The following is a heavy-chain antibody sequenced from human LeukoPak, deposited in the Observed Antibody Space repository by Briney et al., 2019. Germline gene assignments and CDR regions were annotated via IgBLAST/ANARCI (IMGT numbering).Heavy chain of an antibody. V-gene: IGHV3-30*04. J-gene: IGHJ4*02. CDR2: ISFDGSKK. D-gene: IGHD3-10*01. CDR1: GFTSSSFA. Sequence: PGGSLRLSCAASGFTSSSFAMHWVRQAPGKGLEWVADISFDGSKKQYVDSVKGRFSFSRDHSKNTLYLQMNSLRAEDTAVYYCARDQGTYGPLDYWGQGTLVTISS. CDR3: ARDQGTYGPLDY.